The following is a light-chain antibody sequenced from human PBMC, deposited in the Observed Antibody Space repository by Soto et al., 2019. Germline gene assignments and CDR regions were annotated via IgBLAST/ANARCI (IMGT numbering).Light chain of an antibody. V-gene: IGKV3-15*01. J-gene: IGKJ1*01. CDR3: QQYKKWPHT. Sequence: TVMTPSPATLSLSTRARAALSCRASQSVSDNLAWYPQRAGQGPRLIIYGASTRATGIPARFSGSGSGTEFTLTISSLQSEDFAVYYCQQYKKWPHTVGQGTKVDI. CDR2: GAS. CDR1: QSVSDN.